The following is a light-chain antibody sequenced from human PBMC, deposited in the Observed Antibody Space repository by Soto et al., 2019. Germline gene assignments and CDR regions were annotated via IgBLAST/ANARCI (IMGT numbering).Light chain of an antibody. CDR3: QQYNSYPELT. Sequence: DIPMTQSPSTLSASVGDRVTITCRASQTISSWLAWYQQKPGKAPKLLIYDASTLESGVPSRFSGSGSGTEFTLTISSLQPDDFAIYYCQQYNSYPELTFGGGTRVEIK. J-gene: IGKJ4*01. CDR1: QTISSW. CDR2: DAS. V-gene: IGKV1-5*01.